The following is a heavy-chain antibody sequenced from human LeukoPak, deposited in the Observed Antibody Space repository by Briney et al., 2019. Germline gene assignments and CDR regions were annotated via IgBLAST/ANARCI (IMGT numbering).Heavy chain of an antibody. Sequence: GGSLRLSCAASGFTFSTYWMSWVRQAPGKGLEWVANINQDGSQKRYVDSVQGRFTISRDNTKNSLFLQMNSLRAEDTAVYYCARLKDDVTKLDYWGQGTQVTVSS. D-gene: IGHD2-8*01. J-gene: IGHJ4*02. CDR3: ARLKDDVTKLDY. CDR1: GFTFSTYW. CDR2: INQDGSQK. V-gene: IGHV3-7*01.